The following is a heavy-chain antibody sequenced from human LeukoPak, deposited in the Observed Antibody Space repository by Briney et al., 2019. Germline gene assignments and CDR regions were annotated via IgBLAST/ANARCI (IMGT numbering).Heavy chain of an antibody. D-gene: IGHD4-11*01. CDR3: ARDDYSNYPHLPDNWFDP. CDR1: GYTFTGYY. Sequence: ASVKVSCKASGYTFTGYYMHWVRQAPGQGLEWMGWINPNSGGTNYAQKFQGRVTMTRDTSISTAYMELSRLRSDDTAVYYCARDDYSNYPHLPDNWFDPWGQGTLVTVSS. CDR2: INPNSGGT. J-gene: IGHJ5*02. V-gene: IGHV1-2*02.